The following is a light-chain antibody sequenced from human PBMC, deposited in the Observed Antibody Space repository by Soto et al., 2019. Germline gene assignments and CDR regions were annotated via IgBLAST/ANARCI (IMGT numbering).Light chain of an antibody. CDR2: NAF. CDR3: RSYTIFRLV. J-gene: IGLJ2*01. Sequence: QSALTQPASVSGSPGQSITISCTGTTSDVGGYNFVSWYQHYPGKAPKLMIYNAFDRPSGVSNRFSGSKSGNTASLTISGLQADDEAHYYCRSYTIFRLVFGGGTNLTVL. V-gene: IGLV2-14*03. CDR1: TSDVGGYNF.